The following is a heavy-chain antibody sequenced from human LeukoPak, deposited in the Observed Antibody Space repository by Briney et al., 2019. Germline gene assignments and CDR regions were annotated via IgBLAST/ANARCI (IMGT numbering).Heavy chain of an antibody. V-gene: IGHV4-34*01. Sequence: SETLSLTCAVYGGSFSGYYWSWIRQPPEKGLEWIGEINHSGSTNYNPSLKSRVTVSVDTSKNQFSLKLRSVTAADTAVYYYARGEDNYYYGMDVWGKGTTVTVSS. J-gene: IGHJ6*04. CDR2: INHSGST. CDR3: ARGEDNYYYGMDV. CDR1: GGSFSGYY.